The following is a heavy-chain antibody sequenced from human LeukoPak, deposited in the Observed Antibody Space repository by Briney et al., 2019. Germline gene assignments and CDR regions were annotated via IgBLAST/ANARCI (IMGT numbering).Heavy chain of an antibody. CDR2: IYYTGNT. CDR1: GGSISSYY. J-gene: IGHJ3*02. Sequence: SETLSLTCTVSGGSISSYYWSWIRQPPGKGLEWIGYIYYTGNTNYNPSLKSRVTISVDTSKNQFSLKLSSVTSADTAVYYCARGGAFDIWGQGTMVTVSS. CDR3: ARGGAFDI. V-gene: IGHV4-59*01.